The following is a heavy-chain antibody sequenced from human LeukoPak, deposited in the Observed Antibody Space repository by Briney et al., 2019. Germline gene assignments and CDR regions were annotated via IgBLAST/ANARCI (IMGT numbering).Heavy chain of an antibody. V-gene: IGHV3-30*04. D-gene: IGHD2-15*01. CDR3: AKDSLCSGGDCYWDGNMDV. CDR2: ISYDGSNK. Sequence: PGGSLRLSCAASGFTFSSYAMHWVRQAPGKGLEWVAVISYDGSNKYYADSVKGRFTISRDNSKNTLYLQMNSLRAEDTAVYYCAKDSLCSGGDCYWDGNMDVWGKGTTVTVSS. J-gene: IGHJ6*03. CDR1: GFTFSSYA.